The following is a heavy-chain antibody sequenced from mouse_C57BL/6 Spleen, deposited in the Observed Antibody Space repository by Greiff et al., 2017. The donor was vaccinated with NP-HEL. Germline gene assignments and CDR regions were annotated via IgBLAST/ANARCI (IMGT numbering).Heavy chain of an antibody. CDR2: IDPSDSYT. V-gene: IGHV1-69*01. J-gene: IGHJ3*01. D-gene: IGHD3-2*02. CDR1: GYTFTSYW. CDR3: ARPHSSGYTWFAY. Sequence: VQLQQPGAELVMPGASVKLSCKASGYTFTSYWMHWVKQRPGQGLEWIGEIDPSDSYTNYNQKFKGKSTLTVDKSSSTAYMQLSSLTSEDSAVYYCARPHSSGYTWFAYWGQGTLVTVSA.